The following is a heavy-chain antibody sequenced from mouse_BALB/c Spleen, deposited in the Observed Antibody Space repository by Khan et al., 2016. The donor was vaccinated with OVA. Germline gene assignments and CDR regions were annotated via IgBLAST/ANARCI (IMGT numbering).Heavy chain of an antibody. Sequence: VKLQESGPGLVKPSQSLSLTCTVTGYSITSDYAWNWIRQFPGNKLEWMGYISYSGSTTYNPSLKSRTSITRDTSKNQFFLQLNSVTTEDTATYYCARWFTYWGQGTLVTVSA. CDR2: ISYSGST. CDR1: GYSITSDYA. CDR3: ARWFTY. V-gene: IGHV3-2*02. J-gene: IGHJ3*01.